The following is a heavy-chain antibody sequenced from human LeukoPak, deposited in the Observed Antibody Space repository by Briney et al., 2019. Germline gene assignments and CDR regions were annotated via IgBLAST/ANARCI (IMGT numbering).Heavy chain of an antibody. CDR3: SREGRDYYASGAYAYPFEY. CDR1: GFTFSTYS. V-gene: IGHV3-21*01. D-gene: IGHD3-10*01. Sequence: GGSLRLSCAASGFTFSTYSMNWVRQAPGKGLEWVSSISSNNRYIYYADSVKGRFTISRDNAKNSLYLQMNSLRAEDTAMYYCSREGRDYYASGAYAYPFEYWGQGTRVAVSS. CDR2: ISSNNRYI. J-gene: IGHJ4*02.